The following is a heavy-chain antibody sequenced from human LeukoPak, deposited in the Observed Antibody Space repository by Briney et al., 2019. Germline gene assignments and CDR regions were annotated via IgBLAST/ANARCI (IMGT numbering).Heavy chain of an antibody. D-gene: IGHD3-22*01. J-gene: IGHJ4*02. Sequence: GRCLRPSCAPAAPTATINYTGWVRHAPGEGLEWVSVIYSGGRTYYADSVKGRFTISRDNSKNTLYLQMTSQRAEDTAVYYCARAGSDREVVVTDYWGQGTLVTDSS. CDR3: ARAGSDREVVVTDY. CDR1: APTATINY. CDR2: IYSGGRT. V-gene: IGHV3-66*01.